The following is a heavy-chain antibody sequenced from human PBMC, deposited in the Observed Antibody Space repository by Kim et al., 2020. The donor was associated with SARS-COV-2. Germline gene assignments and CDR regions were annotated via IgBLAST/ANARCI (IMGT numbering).Heavy chain of an antibody. D-gene: IGHD3-22*01. V-gene: IGHV3-30*18. CDR2: ISYDGSNK. CDR3: AKEGTYYYDSSGYYYGDYYYGMDV. J-gene: IGHJ6*02. Sequence: GGSLRLSCAASGFTFSSYGMHWVRQAPGKGLEWVAVISYDGSNKYYADSVKGRFTISRDNSKNTLYLQMNSLRAEDTAVYYCAKEGTYYYDSSGYYYGDYYYGMDVWGQGTTVTVSS. CDR1: GFTFSSYG.